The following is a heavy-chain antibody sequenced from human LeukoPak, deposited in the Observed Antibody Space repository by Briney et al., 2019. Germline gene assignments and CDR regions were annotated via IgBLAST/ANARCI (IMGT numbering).Heavy chain of an antibody. CDR2: MNPNSGNT. J-gene: IGHJ5*02. CDR3: ARAPSRYYDILTGWFDP. CDR1: GYTFTSYD. D-gene: IGHD3-9*01. Sequence: ASVKVSCKASGYTFTSYDINWVRQATGQGLKWMGWMNPNSGNTGYAQKFQGRVTTTRNTSISTAYMELSSLRSEDTAVYYCARAPSRYYDILTGWFDPWGQGTLVTVSS. V-gene: IGHV1-8*01.